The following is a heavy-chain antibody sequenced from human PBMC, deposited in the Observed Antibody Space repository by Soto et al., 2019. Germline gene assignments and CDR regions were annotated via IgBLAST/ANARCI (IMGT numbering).Heavy chain of an antibody. V-gene: IGHV1-69*01. D-gene: IGHD6-19*01. Sequence: QVQLVQSGAEVKKPGSSVKVSCKASVGTFSSYAISWVRQAPGQGLEWMGGIIPIFGTANYAQKFQGRVTITADESTSTAYMELSSLRSEDTAVYYCATSGWYPHSGHFDYWGQGTLVTVSS. CDR3: ATSGWYPHSGHFDY. CDR2: IIPIFGTA. CDR1: VGTFSSYA. J-gene: IGHJ4*02.